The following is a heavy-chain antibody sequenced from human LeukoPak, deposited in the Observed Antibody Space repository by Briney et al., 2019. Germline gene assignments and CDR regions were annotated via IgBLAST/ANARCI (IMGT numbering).Heavy chain of an antibody. V-gene: IGHV1-2*02. Sequence: ASVKVSCKASGYTFTDFYMHWVRQSPGQGLEWMGWIHPKSGGTNYAQKFQGRVIMTSDTAITTAFMELRSLRSDDTAVYYCAKDLSYYTPGSYYFDYWGQGTLVTVSS. CDR3: AKDLSYYTPGSYYFDY. D-gene: IGHD3-10*01. CDR2: IHPKSGGT. CDR1: GYTFTDFY. J-gene: IGHJ4*02.